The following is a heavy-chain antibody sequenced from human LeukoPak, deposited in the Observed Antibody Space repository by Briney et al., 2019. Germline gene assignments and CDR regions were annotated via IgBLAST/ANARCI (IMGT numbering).Heavy chain of an antibody. J-gene: IGHJ5*02. CDR2: IYHSGST. D-gene: IGHD2-2*01. V-gene: IGHV4-38-2*02. CDR3: ARVPCDGSTSCYEGALFGWFDP. Sequence: KTSETLSLTCTVSGYSISSGYYWGWIRQPPGKGLEWIGSIYHSGSTYYNPSLKSRVTISVDTSKNQFSLKLSSVTAADTAVYYCARVPCDGSTSCYEGALFGWFDPWGQGTLVTVSS. CDR1: GYSISSGYY.